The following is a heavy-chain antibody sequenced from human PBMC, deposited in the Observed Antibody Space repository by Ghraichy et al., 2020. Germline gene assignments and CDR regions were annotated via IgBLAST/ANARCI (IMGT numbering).Heavy chain of an antibody. Sequence: GPTLVKPTQTLTLTCTFSGFSLSTSGMCVSWIRQPPGKALEWLALIDWDDDKYYSTSLKTRLTISKDTSENQVVLTMTNMDPVDTATYYCAGKRDIVVVPAAFTIFGVVIIYYYYYGMDVWGQGTTVTVSS. J-gene: IGHJ6*02. CDR3: AGKRDIVVVPAAFTIFGVVIIYYYYYGMDV. D-gene: IGHD2-2*01. CDR1: GFSLSTSGMC. CDR2: IDWDDDK. V-gene: IGHV2-70*01.